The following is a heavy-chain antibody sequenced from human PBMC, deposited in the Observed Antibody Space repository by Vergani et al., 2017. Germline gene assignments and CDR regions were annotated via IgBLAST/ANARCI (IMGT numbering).Heavy chain of an antibody. Sequence: EVQLVESGGGLVKPGGSLRLSCAASGFTFSSYWMHWVRQAPGKGLVWVSRINSDGSSTSYADSVKGRFTISRDNAKNPLYLQMNSLRAEDTAVYYCARGPRYCSSTSCYEDAFDIWGQGTMVTVSS. V-gene: IGHV3-74*02. CDR2: INSDGSST. CDR1: GFTFSSYW. J-gene: IGHJ3*02. CDR3: ARGPRYCSSTSCYEDAFDI. D-gene: IGHD2-2*01.